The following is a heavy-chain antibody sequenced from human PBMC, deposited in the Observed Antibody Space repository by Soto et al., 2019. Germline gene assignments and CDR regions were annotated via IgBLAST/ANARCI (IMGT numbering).Heavy chain of an antibody. D-gene: IGHD2-15*01. CDR3: ARQLGYCSGGSCYHDY. CDR1: GFTFSSYG. Sequence: GGSLRLSCAASGFTFSSYGMHWVRQAPGKGLEWVAVIWYDGSNKYYADSVKGRFTISRDNSKNTLYLQMNSLRAEDTAVYYCARQLGYCSGGSCYHDYWGQGTLVTVSS. V-gene: IGHV3-33*01. J-gene: IGHJ4*02. CDR2: IWYDGSNK.